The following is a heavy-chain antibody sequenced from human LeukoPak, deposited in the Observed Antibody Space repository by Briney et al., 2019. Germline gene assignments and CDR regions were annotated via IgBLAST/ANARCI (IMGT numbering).Heavy chain of an antibody. CDR2: IYYSGST. V-gene: IGHV4-39*01. J-gene: IGHJ4*02. D-gene: IGHD3-9*01. CDR3: ASLYDILTGRLDY. CDR1: GGSISSSSYY. Sequence: SETLSLTCTVSGGSISSSSYYWGWIRQPPGKGLERIGSIYYSGSTYYNPSLKSRVTISVDTSKNQFSLKLSSVTAADTAVYYCASLYDILTGRLDYWGQGTLVTVSS.